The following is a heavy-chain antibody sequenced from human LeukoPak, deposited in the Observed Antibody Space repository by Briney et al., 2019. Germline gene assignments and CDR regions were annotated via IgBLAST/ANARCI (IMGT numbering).Heavy chain of an antibody. CDR3: ARGVGAKPEKPNNWFDP. J-gene: IGHJ5*02. D-gene: IGHD1-26*01. CDR1: GFTFSSYA. Sequence: GGSLRLSCAASGFTFSSYAMSWVRQAPGKGLEWVSAISGSGGSTYYADSVKGRFTISRDNSKNTLYLQMNSLRAEDTAVYYCARGVGAKPEKPNNWFDPWGQGTLVTVSS. CDR2: ISGSGGST. V-gene: IGHV3-23*01.